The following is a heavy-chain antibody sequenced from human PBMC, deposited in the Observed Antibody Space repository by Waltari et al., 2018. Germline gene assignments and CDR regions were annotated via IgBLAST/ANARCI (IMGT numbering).Heavy chain of an antibody. CDR2: IYHSGTT. CDR3: ARQGHCSDTSCYRHFQH. V-gene: IGHV4-39*01. D-gene: IGHD2-2*01. CDR1: GDSISSSSFY. Sequence: QVQLQESGPGLVKPSETLSLTCSVSGDSISSSSFYWGWIRQPPGKGLEWVGSIYHSGTTYYRPSLKSRVTISVDTSKNQFSLKVSSVTATETAVYYCARQGHCSDTSCYRHFQHWGQGTLVTVSS. J-gene: IGHJ1*01.